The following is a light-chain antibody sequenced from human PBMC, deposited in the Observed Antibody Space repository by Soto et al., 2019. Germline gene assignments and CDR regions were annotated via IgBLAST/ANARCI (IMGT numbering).Light chain of an antibody. CDR1: QTVNSNY. V-gene: IGKV3-20*01. CDR2: SAS. Sequence: EIVLTQSPGTLSLSPGEGATLSCRASQTVNSNYVAWYQQKLGQAPRLLIYSASSRATGIPDRFSGSGSGTDFTLTITRLEPEDFAVYYCHQYGSSPRTFGQGTKVEIK. CDR3: HQYGSSPRT. J-gene: IGKJ1*01.